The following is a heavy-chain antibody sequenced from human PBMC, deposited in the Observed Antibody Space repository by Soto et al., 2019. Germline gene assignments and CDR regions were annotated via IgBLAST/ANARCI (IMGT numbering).Heavy chain of an antibody. V-gene: IGHV1-3*01. J-gene: IGHJ6*02. D-gene: IGHD3-3*01. CDR2: INPGNGNT. CDR1: GYTFTSYA. CDR3: ARDVLRFLDGMDV. Sequence: ASVKVSCKASGYTFTSYAMHWVRQAPGQRLEWMGWINPGNGNTKYAQKFQGRVTITADESASTAYMELSSLRSEDTAVYYCARDVLRFLDGMDVWGQGTTVTVSS.